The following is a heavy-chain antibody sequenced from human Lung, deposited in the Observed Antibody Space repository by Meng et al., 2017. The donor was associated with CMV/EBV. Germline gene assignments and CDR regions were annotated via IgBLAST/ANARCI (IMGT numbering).Heavy chain of an antibody. CDR3: VNRAWMDF. CDR1: GFTFSTYS. V-gene: IGHV3-23*01. J-gene: IGHJ4*02. Sequence: GRLLRVGGGLGQPGGSLRLSCEASGFTFSTYSMTWVRQAPGKGLEWVSGINESGDRTYHADSVKGRFTISRDNSKNTLYLQMNSLRVEDTAIYYCVNRAWMDFWGQGNLVTVSS. CDR2: INESGDRT. D-gene: IGHD3/OR15-3a*01.